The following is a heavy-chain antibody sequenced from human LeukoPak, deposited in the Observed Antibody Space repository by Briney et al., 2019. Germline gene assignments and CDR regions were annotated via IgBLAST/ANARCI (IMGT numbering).Heavy chain of an antibody. V-gene: IGHV3-30-3*01. D-gene: IGHD2-2*02. CDR2: ISYDGSNK. J-gene: IGHJ4*02. Sequence: GGSLRLSCAASGFTFSSYAMHWVRQAPGKGLEWVAVISYDGSNKYYADSVKGRFTISRDNSKNTLYLQMNSLRAEDTAVYYCARDEIVVVPAAIHNYFDYWGQGTLVTVSS. CDR3: ARDEIVVVPAAIHNYFDY. CDR1: GFTFSSYA.